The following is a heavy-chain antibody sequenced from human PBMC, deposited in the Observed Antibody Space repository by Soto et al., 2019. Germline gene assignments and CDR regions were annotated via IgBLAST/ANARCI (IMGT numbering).Heavy chain of an antibody. D-gene: IGHD3-10*01. Sequence: QITLKESGPTLVQPTQTLTLTCSFSGFSLITTGAGVGWIRQPPRKAPEWLALIYWDGEKRYSPALKSRLTITKDSAKTKVVLTMTNMDPVDTATYYCARRQSIMIRGANAFDIWGQGTFLSVSS. CDR1: GFSLITTGAG. CDR3: ARRQSIMIRGANAFDI. CDR2: IYWDGEK. V-gene: IGHV2-5*02. J-gene: IGHJ3*02.